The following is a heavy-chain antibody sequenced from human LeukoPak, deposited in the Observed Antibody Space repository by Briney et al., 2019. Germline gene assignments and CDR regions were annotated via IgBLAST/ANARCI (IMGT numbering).Heavy chain of an antibody. D-gene: IGHD2/OR15-2a*01. CDR2: ISYDGGNK. CDR3: LVRGGPYHSDFDY. V-gene: IGHV3-30*03. CDR1: GFTFSSYG. Sequence: GGSLRLSCTASGFTFSSYGMHWVRQAPGKGLEWVAVISYDGGNKYYADSVKGRFTISRDISKNTLYLQMNSLRAEDTAVYYCLVRGGPYHSDFDYWGQGTLVTVSS. J-gene: IGHJ4*02.